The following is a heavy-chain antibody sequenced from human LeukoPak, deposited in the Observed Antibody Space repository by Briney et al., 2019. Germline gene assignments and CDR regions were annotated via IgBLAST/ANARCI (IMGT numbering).Heavy chain of an antibody. CDR1: GYTFTNYD. Sequence: ASVKVSCKAFGYTFTNYDLNWVRQATGQGPEWIGWMNPNSGNTGYAQKFRGRVTLTRSTSISTAYMELRSLTSEDTAVYYCARDYGGNSGWFDPWGQGTLVTVSS. D-gene: IGHD4-23*01. CDR2: MNPNSGNT. J-gene: IGHJ5*02. CDR3: ARDYGGNSGWFDP. V-gene: IGHV1-8*01.